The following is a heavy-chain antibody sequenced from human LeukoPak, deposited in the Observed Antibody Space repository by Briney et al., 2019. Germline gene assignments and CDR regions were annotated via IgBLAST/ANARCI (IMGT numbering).Heavy chain of an antibody. CDR3: ARRKEDFDY. J-gene: IGHJ4*02. V-gene: IGHV4-59*08. CDR1: GGSISSYY. Sequence: SETLSLTCTASGGSISSYYWSWIRQPPGKGLEWIGYIYYSGSTNYNPSLKSRVTISVDTSKNQFSLKLSSVTAADTAVYYCARRKEDFDYWGQGTLVTVSS. CDR2: IYYSGST.